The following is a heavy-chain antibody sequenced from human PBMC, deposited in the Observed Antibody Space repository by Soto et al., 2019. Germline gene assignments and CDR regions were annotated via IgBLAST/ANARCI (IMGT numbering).Heavy chain of an antibody. D-gene: IGHD3-16*01. CDR3: ARHTDDVHYVWGSDYYGMTS. CDR1: GYTFTRFG. Sequence: QVQLVQSGGEVKKPGASVKVSCQAAGYTFTRFGITWVRQAPGQGLEWMGWSSINNGKTNYAQKFQGRVTMTTDTSTNTAYMELRSLRSDDTAVYYCARHTDDVHYVWGSDYYGMTSGAKGPRSPSP. CDR2: SSINNGKT. J-gene: IGHJ6*02. V-gene: IGHV1-18*01.